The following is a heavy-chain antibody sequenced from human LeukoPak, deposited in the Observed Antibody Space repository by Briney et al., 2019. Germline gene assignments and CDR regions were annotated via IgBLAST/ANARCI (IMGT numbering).Heavy chain of an antibody. Sequence: PGGSLRLSCVASGFTFTNSWMHWVRQVPGKGLLWVSRIDDSGSGTTYADSVKGRFTISRDNAKNSLYLQMNSLRAEDTAVYYCAREYSSSSGRSFDYWGQGTLVTVSS. CDR3: AREYSSSSGRSFDY. V-gene: IGHV3-74*01. D-gene: IGHD6-6*01. CDR1: GFTFTNSW. J-gene: IGHJ4*02. CDR2: IDDSGSGT.